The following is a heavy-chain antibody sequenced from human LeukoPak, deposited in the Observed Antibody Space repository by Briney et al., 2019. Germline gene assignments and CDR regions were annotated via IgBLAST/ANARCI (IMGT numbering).Heavy chain of an antibody. J-gene: IGHJ6*02. D-gene: IGHD5-18*01. CDR2: ISYDGSNK. CDR1: GFTFSGYA. Sequence: GGSLRLSCAASGFTFSGYAMHWVRQAPGKGLEWVAVISYDGSNKYYADSVKGRFTISRDNSKNTLYLQMNSLRAEDTAVYYCARDESGYSYLMDVWGQGTTVTVSS. CDR3: ARDESGYSYLMDV. V-gene: IGHV3-30-3*01.